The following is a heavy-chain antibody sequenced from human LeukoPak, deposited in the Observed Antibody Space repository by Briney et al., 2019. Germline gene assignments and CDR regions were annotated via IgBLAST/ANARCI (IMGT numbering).Heavy chain of an antibody. V-gene: IGHV3-23*01. Sequence: GGSLRLSCAASGFTFSTFAMSWVRQAPGKGLEWVSAISGSGGGTYYADSVKGRLTISRDNSKNTLYLQMSSLRAEDTAVYYCAKAFSAYENWPPNWFDPWGQGTLVTVSS. J-gene: IGHJ5*02. CDR3: AKAFSAYENWPPNWFDP. CDR2: ISGSGGGT. D-gene: IGHD5-12*01. CDR1: GFTFSTFA.